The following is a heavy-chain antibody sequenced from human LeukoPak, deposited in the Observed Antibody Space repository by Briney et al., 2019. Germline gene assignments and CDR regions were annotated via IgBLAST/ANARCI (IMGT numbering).Heavy chain of an antibody. D-gene: IGHD6-13*01. CDR3: ARGVYEEDVNY. V-gene: IGHV3-74*01. Sequence: GGSLRLSCAASGFTFSNYWMHWVRQAPGKGLAWVSRLSSDGRDPSYAASVQGRFTISRDNAKNTLYMQMNSLRAEDTAVYYCARGVYEEDVNYWGQGTLVTVSS. CDR2: LSSDGRDP. CDR1: GFTFSNYW. J-gene: IGHJ4*02.